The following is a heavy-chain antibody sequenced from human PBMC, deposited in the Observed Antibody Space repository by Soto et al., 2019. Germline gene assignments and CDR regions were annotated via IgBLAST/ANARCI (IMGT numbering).Heavy chain of an antibody. V-gene: IGHV4-4*02. D-gene: IGHD4-17*01. J-gene: IGHJ3*02. CDR2: FHHSGST. CDR1: GDSISSSYW. CDR3: ARVDHGDYNHAFDI. Sequence: QVQLKESGPGLVKPSGTLSLTCAVSGDSISSSYWWSWVRQPPGKGLEWIGEFHHSGSTNYNPSLKSRVTXXVXNXXSRFFLRLVSVTAADTAVYYCARVDHGDYNHAFDIWGQGAMVTVSS.